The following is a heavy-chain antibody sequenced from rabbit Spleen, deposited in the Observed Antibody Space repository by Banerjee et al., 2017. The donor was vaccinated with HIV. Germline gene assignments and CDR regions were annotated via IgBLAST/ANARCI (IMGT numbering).Heavy chain of an antibody. Sequence: QSLEESGGDLVKPGASLTLTCTASGFSFSDNYYMCWVRQAPGKGLEWIGCIYAGSTDSTYYASWAKGRFTISKTSSTAVTLQVTSLTAADTATYFCARGAGYAGYGYVTRLDLWGPGTLVTVS. J-gene: IGHJ6*01. CDR2: IYAGSTDST. CDR1: GFSFSDNYY. CDR3: ARGAGYAGYGYVTRLDL. D-gene: IGHD6-1*01. V-gene: IGHV1S40*01.